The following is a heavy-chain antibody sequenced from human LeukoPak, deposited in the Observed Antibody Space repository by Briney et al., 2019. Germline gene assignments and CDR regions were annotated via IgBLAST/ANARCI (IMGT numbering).Heavy chain of an antibody. J-gene: IGHJ4*02. D-gene: IGHD2-21*02. Sequence: ASVKVSCKASGHTFTGYYMHWVRQAPGQGLEWMGWINPNSGGTNYAQKFQGRVTMTRDTSISTAYMELSRLRSDDTAVYYCAREAAGCGSSDCYPPTNWGQGTLVTVSS. CDR1: GHTFTGYY. V-gene: IGHV1-2*02. CDR3: AREAAGCGSSDCYPPTN. CDR2: INPNSGGT.